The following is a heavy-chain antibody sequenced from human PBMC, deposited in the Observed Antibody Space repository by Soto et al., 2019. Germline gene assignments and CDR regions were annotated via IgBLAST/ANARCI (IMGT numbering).Heavy chain of an antibody. Sequence: SETLSLTCAVYGGSFSGYYWSWIRQPPGKGLEWIGEINHSGSTNYNPSLKSRVTISVDTSKNQFSLKLSSVTAADTAVYYCARGSPNPLIMITFGVPPNYFDYWGQGTLVTVSS. V-gene: IGHV4-34*01. CDR1: GGSFSGYY. CDR2: INHSGST. CDR3: ARGSPNPLIMITFGVPPNYFDY. D-gene: IGHD3-16*01. J-gene: IGHJ4*02.